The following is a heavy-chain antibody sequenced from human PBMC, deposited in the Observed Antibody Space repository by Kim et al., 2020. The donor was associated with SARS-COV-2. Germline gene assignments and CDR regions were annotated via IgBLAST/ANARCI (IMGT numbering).Heavy chain of an antibody. D-gene: IGHD4-17*01. CDR2: T. V-gene: IGHV4-39*01. Sequence: TYYNPSLKGRVPISVDTSKNQFSLKLSSVTAADTAVYDCHPQRRDGDYDYWGQGTLVTVSS. J-gene: IGHJ4*02. CDR3: HPQRRDGDYDY.